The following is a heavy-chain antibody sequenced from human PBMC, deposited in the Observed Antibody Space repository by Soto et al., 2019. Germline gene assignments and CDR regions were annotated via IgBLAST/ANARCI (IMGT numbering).Heavy chain of an antibody. CDR2: IKSKTDGGTT. D-gene: IGHD6-13*01. CDR1: GFTFSNAW. V-gene: IGHV3-15*01. J-gene: IGHJ6*02. Sequence: PGGSLRLSCAASGFTFSNAWMSWVRQAPGKGLEWVGRIKSKTDGGTTDYAAPVKGRFTISRDDSKNTLYLQMNSLKTEDTAVYYCTTTPPSSSWAYYYYGMDVWGQGTTVTVSS. CDR3: TTTPPSSSWAYYYYGMDV.